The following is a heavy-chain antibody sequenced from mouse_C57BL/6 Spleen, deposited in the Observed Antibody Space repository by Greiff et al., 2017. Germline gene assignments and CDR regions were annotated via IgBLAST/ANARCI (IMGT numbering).Heavy chain of an antibody. CDR3: ARSYYYGSSYWYFDV. J-gene: IGHJ1*03. CDR1: GYTFTDYN. V-gene: IGHV1-22*01. CDR2: INPNNGGT. D-gene: IGHD1-1*01. Sequence: EVQLQQSGPELVKPGASVKMSCKASGYTFTDYNMHWVKQSHGKSLEWIGYINPNNGGTSYNQKFKGKATLTVNKSSSPAYMELRSLTSEDSAVYYCARSYYYGSSYWYFDVWGTGTTVTVSS.